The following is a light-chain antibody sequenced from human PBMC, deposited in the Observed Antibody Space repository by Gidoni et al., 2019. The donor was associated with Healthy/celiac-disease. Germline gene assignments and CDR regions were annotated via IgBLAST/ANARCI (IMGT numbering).Light chain of an antibody. J-gene: IGKJ3*01. CDR1: QSISSY. CDR3: QQSYSTLPFT. Sequence: DLQMTQSPSSLSASVGDRVTITCRASQSISSYLNWYQQKPGKAPKLLIYAASSWQSGVPSRFSGSGSGTEFTLTISSLQPEDFATYYCQQSYSTLPFTFGPGTKVDIK. V-gene: IGKV1-39*01. CDR2: AAS.